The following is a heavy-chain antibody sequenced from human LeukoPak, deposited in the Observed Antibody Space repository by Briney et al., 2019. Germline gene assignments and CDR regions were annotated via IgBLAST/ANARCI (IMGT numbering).Heavy chain of an antibody. Sequence: ASVKVSCKVSGYTLTELSMHWVRQDPGTGLEWMGGFDPEDGETIYAQKYQGRVTITADESTSIVQMELSRLRSDDAAVYFCARGLGGVRGSYYFDYWGQGTLVTVSS. J-gene: IGHJ4*02. CDR1: GYTLTELS. CDR2: FDPEDGET. V-gene: IGHV1-24*01. D-gene: IGHD3-16*01. CDR3: ARGLGGVRGSYYFDY.